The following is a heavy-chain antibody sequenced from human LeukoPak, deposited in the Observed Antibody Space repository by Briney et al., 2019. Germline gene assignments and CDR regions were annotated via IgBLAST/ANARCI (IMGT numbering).Heavy chain of an antibody. V-gene: IGHV3-64*01. CDR2: ISSKGGSK. J-gene: IGHJ4*02. CDR1: GFTFSSYA. D-gene: IGHD7-27*01. CDR3: ARVALNGDFDY. Sequence: GRSLRLSCAASGFTFSSYAMHWVRQAPGKGLEYVSAISSKGGSKYYANSVKGRFTISRDSSKNKLYLQMGSLRAEDMAVYYCARVALNGDFDYWGQGTLVTVSS.